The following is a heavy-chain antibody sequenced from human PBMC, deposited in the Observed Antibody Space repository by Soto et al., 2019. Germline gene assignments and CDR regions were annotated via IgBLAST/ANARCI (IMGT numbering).Heavy chain of an antibody. Sequence: EASVNVSCKASGYTFTSYDINWVRQATGQGLEWMGWMNPNSGNTGYAQKFQGRVTMTRNTSISTAYMELSSLRSEDTAVYYCAREVGPTDYYGSGSPMDVWGKGTTVTVSS. CDR2: MNPNSGNT. CDR1: GYTFTSYD. CDR3: AREVGPTDYYGSGSPMDV. D-gene: IGHD3-10*01. V-gene: IGHV1-8*01. J-gene: IGHJ6*04.